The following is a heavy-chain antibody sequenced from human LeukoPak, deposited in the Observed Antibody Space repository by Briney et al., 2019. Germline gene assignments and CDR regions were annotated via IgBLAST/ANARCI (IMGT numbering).Heavy chain of an antibody. D-gene: IGHD4-17*01. CDR3: ARSRTYGDYGRGLDY. Sequence: QPGGSLRLSCAASGFTFSSHWMHWVRRAPGKGLEWVAVMSNDGNIKSYADSVKGRFTISRDNAENTLYLQMNSLGAEDTAVYFCARSRTYGDYGRGLDYWGQGTLVTVSS. V-gene: IGHV3-30*03. CDR1: GFTFSSHW. J-gene: IGHJ4*02. CDR2: MSNDGNIK.